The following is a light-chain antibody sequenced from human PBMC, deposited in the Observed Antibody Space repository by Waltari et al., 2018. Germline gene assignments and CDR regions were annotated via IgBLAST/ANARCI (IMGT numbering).Light chain of an antibody. CDR3: QQTYNNPYT. Sequence: DIQMTQSPSSQPASVGDTVTITCRASQTISGYLNWYQQKPGKAPNLLISGVSSLESGVPSRFSGTSSGTDFTLTISSLQPEDFAVYYCQQTYNNPYTFGQGTKLEIK. CDR2: GVS. V-gene: IGKV1-39*01. CDR1: QTISGY. J-gene: IGKJ2*01.